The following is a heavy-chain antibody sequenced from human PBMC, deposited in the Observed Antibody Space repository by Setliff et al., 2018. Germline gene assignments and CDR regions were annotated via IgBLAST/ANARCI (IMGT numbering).Heavy chain of an antibody. CDR3: AKRSSGNNFDN. V-gene: IGHV3-30*02. CDR1: GFTFSSYG. J-gene: IGHJ4*02. CDR2: IWYDGSNK. Sequence: GGSLRLSCAASGFTFSSYGMHWVRQAPGKGLEWVAFIWYDGSNKYYADSVKGRFTISRDNSKNTLYLQMNSLRAEDTAIYYCAKRSSGNNFDNWGPGTLVTVSS. D-gene: IGHD5-12*01.